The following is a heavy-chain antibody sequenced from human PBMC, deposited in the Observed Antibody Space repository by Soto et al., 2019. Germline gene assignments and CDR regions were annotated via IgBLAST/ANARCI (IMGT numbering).Heavy chain of an antibody. CDR1: GYTFTSYG. CDR2: INTDNGRP. CDR3: ARVYEMGRPLASFDS. Sequence: GASVKVSCKASGYTFTSYGISWVRQAPGQRLEWMGWINTDNGRPNYAQKFQGRVTITRDTFASTGYMELSSLRSEDTAVYYCARVYEMGRPLASFDSWGQGTLVTVSS. V-gene: IGHV1-3*04. D-gene: IGHD3-3*01. J-gene: IGHJ4*02.